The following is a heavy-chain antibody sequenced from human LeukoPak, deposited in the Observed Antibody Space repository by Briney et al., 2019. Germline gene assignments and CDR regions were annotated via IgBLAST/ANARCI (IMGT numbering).Heavy chain of an antibody. V-gene: IGHV4-38-2*02. CDR2: IYHSGST. Sequence: SETLSLTCTVSGYSISSGYYWGWIRQPPGKGLEWIGSIYHSGSTYYNPSLKSRVTISVDTSKNQFSLKLSSVTAADTAVYYCARGSPVVIDIWGQGTMVTVSS. J-gene: IGHJ3*02. D-gene: IGHD3-22*01. CDR1: GYSISSGYY. CDR3: ARGSPVVIDI.